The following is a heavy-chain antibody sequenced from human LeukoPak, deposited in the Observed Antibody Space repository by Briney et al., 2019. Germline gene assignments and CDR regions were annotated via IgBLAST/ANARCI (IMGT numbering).Heavy chain of an antibody. Sequence: PGGSLRLSCAASGFTVSSNYMSWVRQAPGKGLEWVSIIYSGGDTYYADSVKGRFTISRDNSKNTLYLQMNSLRAEDTAVYYCARDRFGSSSGGYYYGMDVWGQGTMVTVSS. J-gene: IGHJ6*02. V-gene: IGHV3-53*01. CDR2: IYSGGDT. CDR3: ARDRFGSSSGGYYYGMDV. CDR1: GFTVSSNY. D-gene: IGHD6-6*01.